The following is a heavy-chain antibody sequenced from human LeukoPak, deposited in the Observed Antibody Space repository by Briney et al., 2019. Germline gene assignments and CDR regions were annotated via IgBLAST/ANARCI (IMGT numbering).Heavy chain of an antibody. CDR3: ARQTTVVVEVGWFDP. Sequence: KPSETLSLTCTVSGGSISSSSYYWGWIRQPPGKGLEWIGSIYYSESTHYNPSLKSRVTISVDTSKNLFSLRLSSVTAADTAVYYCARQTTVVVEVGWFDPWGQGTLVTVSS. CDR2: IYYSEST. J-gene: IGHJ5*02. V-gene: IGHV4-39*01. CDR1: GGSISSSSYY. D-gene: IGHD2-2*01.